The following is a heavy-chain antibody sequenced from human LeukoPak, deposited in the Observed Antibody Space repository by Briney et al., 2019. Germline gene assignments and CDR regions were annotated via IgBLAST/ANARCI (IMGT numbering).Heavy chain of an antibody. Sequence: PSETLSLTCTVSGGSISSSRYYWGWIRQPPGKGLEWIGSIDFRGTTYYNPSLRSRVTMSVDTSKNQFSLQLSSVTAADTAVYYCARNADTAVASVSFYDWGQGTLVTVSS. J-gene: IGHJ4*02. CDR1: GGSISSSRYY. V-gene: IGHV4-39*01. CDR3: ARNADTAVASVSFYD. D-gene: IGHD6-19*01. CDR2: IDFRGTT.